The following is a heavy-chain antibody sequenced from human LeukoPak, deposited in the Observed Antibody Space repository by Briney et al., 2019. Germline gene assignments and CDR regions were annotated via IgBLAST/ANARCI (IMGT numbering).Heavy chain of an antibody. V-gene: IGHV5-51*01. D-gene: IGHD3-16*01. J-gene: IGHJ4*02. Sequence: GESLKISCQVSGYSFTNNWIAWVRQVPGKGLEWMGIIYPIDSDTRYSPSFQGQVTISADKSISTAYLQWSSLKASDTAMYFCVRRGGGNTGGFYFDYWGQGSLVTVSS. CDR3: VRRGGGNTGGFYFDY. CDR1: GYSFTNNW. CDR2: IYPIDSDT.